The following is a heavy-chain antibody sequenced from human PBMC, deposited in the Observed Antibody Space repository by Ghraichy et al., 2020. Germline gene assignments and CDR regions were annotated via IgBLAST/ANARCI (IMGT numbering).Heavy chain of an antibody. Sequence: SETLSLTCTVSGASINSINQYWGWIRQPPGKGLEWMATIYYTGSTYYNPSLKSRLTISADTSRNQFSLKVTSVTAADTAVYYCARHGSLSCRDYGCNNYFDYWGQGTLVTASS. CDR2: IYYTGST. J-gene: IGHJ4*02. D-gene: IGHD5-24*01. V-gene: IGHV4-39*01. CDR3: ARHGSLSCRDYGCNNYFDY. CDR1: GASINSINQY.